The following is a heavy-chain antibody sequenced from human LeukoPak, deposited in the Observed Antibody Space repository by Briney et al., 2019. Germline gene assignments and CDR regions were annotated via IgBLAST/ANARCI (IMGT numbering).Heavy chain of an antibody. D-gene: IGHD3-10*01. Sequence: PSETLSLTCAVYGGSFSGYYWSWIRQPPGKGLEWIGEINHSGSTNYNPSLKSRVTISVDTSKNQFSLKLSSVTAADTAVYYCAARITMVRGGNSDAFDIWGQGTMVTVSS. V-gene: IGHV4-34*01. CDR1: GGSFSGYY. J-gene: IGHJ3*02. CDR2: INHSGST. CDR3: AARITMVRGGNSDAFDI.